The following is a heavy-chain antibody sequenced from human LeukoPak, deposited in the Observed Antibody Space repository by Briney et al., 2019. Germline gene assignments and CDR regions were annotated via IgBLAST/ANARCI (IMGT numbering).Heavy chain of an antibody. CDR2: ISGSGGST. Sequence: GGPLRLSCAASGFTFSSYAMSWVRQAPGKGLEWVSAISGSGGSTYYADSVKGRFTISRDNSKNTLYLQMNSLRAEDTAVYYCAKDLEPTAAGQIDYWGQGTLVTVSS. D-gene: IGHD6-13*01. CDR1: GFTFSSYA. V-gene: IGHV3-23*01. CDR3: AKDLEPTAAGQIDY. J-gene: IGHJ4*02.